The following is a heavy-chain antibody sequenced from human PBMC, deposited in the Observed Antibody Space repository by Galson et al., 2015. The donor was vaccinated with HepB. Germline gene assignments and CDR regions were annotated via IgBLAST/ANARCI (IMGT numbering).Heavy chain of an antibody. D-gene: IGHD2-15*01. CDR3: ARDTEVVDFDY. CDR2: ISSSGSTI. V-gene: IGHV3-48*03. Sequence: LRLSCAASGFTFSSYEMNWVRQAPGKGLEWVSYISSSGSTIYYADSVKGRFTISRDNAKNSLYLQMNSLRAEDTAVYYCARDTEVVDFDYWGQGTLVTVSS. J-gene: IGHJ4*02. CDR1: GFTFSSYE.